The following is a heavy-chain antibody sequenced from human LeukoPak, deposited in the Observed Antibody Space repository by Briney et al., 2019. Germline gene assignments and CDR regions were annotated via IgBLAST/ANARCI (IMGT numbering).Heavy chain of an antibody. CDR1: GGTFSSYA. Sequence: VASVKVSCKASGGTFSSYAISWVRQAPGQGLEWMGRIIPILGIANYAQKFQGRVTITADKSTSTAYMELSSLRSGDTAVYYCARWGDGYPKRFDYWGQGTLVTVSS. J-gene: IGHJ4*02. CDR2: IIPILGIA. V-gene: IGHV1-69*04. CDR3: ARWGDGYPKRFDY. D-gene: IGHD5-24*01.